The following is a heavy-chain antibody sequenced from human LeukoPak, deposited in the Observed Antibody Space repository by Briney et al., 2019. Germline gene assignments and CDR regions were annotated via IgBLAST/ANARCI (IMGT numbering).Heavy chain of an antibody. J-gene: IGHJ6*03. D-gene: IGHD4-23*01. CDR2: IIPIFGTA. V-gene: IGHV1-69*05. CDR1: GGTFSSYA. CDR3: ASRGGGNPGWDYYYYMDV. Sequence: GSSVKVSCKASGGTFSSYAISWVRQAPGQGLEWMGGIIPIFGTANYAQKFQGRVTITTDESTSTAYMELSSLRSEDTAVYYCASRGGGNPGWDYYYYMDVWGKGTAVTVSS.